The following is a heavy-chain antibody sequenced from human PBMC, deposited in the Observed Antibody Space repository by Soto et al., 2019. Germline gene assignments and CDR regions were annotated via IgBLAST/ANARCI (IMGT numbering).Heavy chain of an antibody. CDR2: FDPEDGET. V-gene: IGHV1-24*01. D-gene: IGHD3-22*01. CDR1: GYTLTELS. Sequence: ASVKVSCKVSGYTLTELSMHWVRQAPGKGLEWMGGFDPEDGETIYAQKFQGRVTMTEDTSTDTAYMELSSLKSEDTAVYYCATLHLKAYYYDSSGQLIDYWGQGTLVTVSS. J-gene: IGHJ4*02. CDR3: ATLHLKAYYYDSSGQLIDY.